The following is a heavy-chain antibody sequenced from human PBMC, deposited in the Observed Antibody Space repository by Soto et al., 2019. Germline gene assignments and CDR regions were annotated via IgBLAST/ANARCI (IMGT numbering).Heavy chain of an antibody. CDR3: AKDSVARQLVLLTSPVVTGMDV. J-gene: IGHJ6*02. CDR2: ISGSGGST. D-gene: IGHD6-13*01. CDR1: GFPFSSYA. Sequence: PGGSLRLSCAASGFPFSSYAMSWVRQAPGKGLEWVSAISGSGGSTYYADSVKGRFTISRDNSKNTLYLQMNSLRAEDTAVYYCAKDSVARQLVLLTSPVVTGMDVWGQGTTVTVSS. V-gene: IGHV3-23*01.